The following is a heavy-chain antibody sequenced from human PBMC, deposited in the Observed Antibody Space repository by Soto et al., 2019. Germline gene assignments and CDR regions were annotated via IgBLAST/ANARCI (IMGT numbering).Heavy chain of an antibody. CDR2: ISGSGQTE. CDR3: ASAGRPTDKYFYYMDV. V-gene: IGHV3-23*01. D-gene: IGHD6-6*01. J-gene: IGHJ6*03. CDR1: GFIFRDHG. Sequence: VELSESGGKLVLPGASLRLSCKVSGFIFRDHGMHWVRQAPGKGLQWVSSISGSGQTEYYPDSVKGRFTISRDDSGNTLFLEMRGLRADDSALYSCASAGRPTDKYFYYMDVWGKGTTVTVSS.